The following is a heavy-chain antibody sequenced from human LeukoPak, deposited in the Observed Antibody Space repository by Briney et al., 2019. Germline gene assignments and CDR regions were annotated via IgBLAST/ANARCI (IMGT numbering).Heavy chain of an antibody. V-gene: IGHV1-2*02. Sequence: ASVEVSCKASGYTFTGYYMHWVRQAPGEGLEWMGWINPNSGDANYAQKFQGRVTMTRDTSINTAYMVVSRLTSDDTAMYYCARGGKSELGTCDFWGQGTLVTVSS. CDR1: GYTFTGYY. CDR2: INPNSGDA. J-gene: IGHJ4*02. CDR3: ARGGKSELGTCDF. D-gene: IGHD7-27*01.